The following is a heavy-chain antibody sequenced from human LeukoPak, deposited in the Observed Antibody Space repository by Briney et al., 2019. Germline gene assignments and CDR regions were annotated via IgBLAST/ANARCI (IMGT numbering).Heavy chain of an antibody. CDR2: IYHSGST. J-gene: IGHJ4*02. CDR3: ARMYYDILTGYYTPPYFDY. CDR1: GGSISSGGYY. D-gene: IGHD3-9*01. Sequence: SQTLSLTCTVSGGSISSGGYYWSWIRQPPGKGLEWIGYIYHSGSTYYNPSLKSRVTISVDRSKNQFSLKLSSVTAADTAVYYCARMYYDILTGYYTPPYFDYWGQGTLVTVSS. V-gene: IGHV4-30-2*01.